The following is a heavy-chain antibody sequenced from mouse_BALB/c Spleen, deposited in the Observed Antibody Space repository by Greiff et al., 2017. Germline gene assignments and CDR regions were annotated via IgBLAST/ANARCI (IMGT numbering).Heavy chain of an antibody. Sequence: QVQLQQSGPGLVQPSQSLSITCTVSGFSLTSYGVHWVRQSPGKGLEWLGVIWSGGSTDYNAAFISRLSISKDNSKSQVFFKMNSLQADDTAIYYCARNFDYGSSYAMDYWGQGTSVTVSS. CDR1: GFSLTSYG. J-gene: IGHJ4*01. CDR3: ARNFDYGSSYAMDY. V-gene: IGHV2-4-1*01. CDR2: IWSGGST. D-gene: IGHD1-1*01.